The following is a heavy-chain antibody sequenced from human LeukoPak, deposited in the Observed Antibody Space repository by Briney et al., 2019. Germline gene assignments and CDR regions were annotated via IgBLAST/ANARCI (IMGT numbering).Heavy chain of an antibody. J-gene: IGHJ4*02. CDR3: SSQPAVLDLDC. CDR1: GFAFSSYW. D-gene: IGHD6-19*01. Sequence: GGSLRLSCAASGFAFSSYWMTWVRPAPGKGLEWVANIKPDGSGKNYVDSVKGRFTISRDNAKNSLYLQMKGLRVEDTAVYYCSSQPAVLDLDCWGQGTLVTVSS. CDR2: IKPDGSGK. V-gene: IGHV3-7*01.